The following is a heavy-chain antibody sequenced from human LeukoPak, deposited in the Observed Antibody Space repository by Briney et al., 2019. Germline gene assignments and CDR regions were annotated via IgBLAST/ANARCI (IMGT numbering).Heavy chain of an antibody. Sequence: GGSLRLSCAASGFTFSSYAMNWVRQAPGKGLQWVAGISSGDRTFHAESVKGRFTISRDKSKDTLYLQMNSLRAEDTAVYYCAKDATASPYFHWFDNWGQGTQVIVSS. V-gene: IGHV3-23*01. CDR3: AKDATASPYFHWFDN. CDR2: ISSGDRT. D-gene: IGHD3-9*01. CDR1: GFTFSSYA. J-gene: IGHJ4*02.